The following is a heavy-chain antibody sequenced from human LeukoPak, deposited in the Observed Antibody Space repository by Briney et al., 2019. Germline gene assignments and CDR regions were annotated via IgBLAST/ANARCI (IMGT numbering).Heavy chain of an antibody. CDR3: ARLRLPGEHYNYSAP. CDR1: GAPISRSSYY. Sequence: PSETLSLTCTVSGAPISRSSYYWAWIRQPPGKGLEWIGSIYYSGTTYYNPSLKSRVTISVDTSKNQFSLKLYSVTAADTAIYCCARLRLPGEHYNYSAPWGQGTLVTVSS. CDR2: IYYSGTT. V-gene: IGHV4-39*01. J-gene: IGHJ4*02. D-gene: IGHD1-1*01.